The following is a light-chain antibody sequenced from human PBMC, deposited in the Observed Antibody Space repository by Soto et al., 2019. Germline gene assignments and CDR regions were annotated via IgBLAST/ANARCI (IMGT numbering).Light chain of an antibody. CDR2: GNS. Sequence: QSVLTQPPSVSGAPGQKVTISCTGSSSNIGAGYDVNWYHQLPGTAPQLLIHGNSNRPSGVPDRFSGSKSGSSASLAITGLQAEDEADYFCQSYDSSLSVYVFGPGTKLTVL. J-gene: IGLJ1*01. V-gene: IGLV1-40*01. CDR3: QSYDSSLSVYV. CDR1: SSNIGAGYD.